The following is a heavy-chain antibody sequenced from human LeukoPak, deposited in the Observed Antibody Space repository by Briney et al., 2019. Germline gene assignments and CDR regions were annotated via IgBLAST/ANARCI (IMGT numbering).Heavy chain of an antibody. J-gene: IGHJ4*02. V-gene: IGHV3-7*01. CDR2: IKTDGSHT. CDR3: ARASMGGRDYHLDS. Sequence: PGGSLRLSCAASGFTFSSYYMSWVRQAPGKGLEWVANIKTDGSHTYYLDSVKGRFTISRDNAKNFLFLQLGSLRADDTGVYYCARASMGGRDYHLDSWGQGTLVTVSS. D-gene: IGHD4/OR15-4a*01. CDR1: GFTFSSYY.